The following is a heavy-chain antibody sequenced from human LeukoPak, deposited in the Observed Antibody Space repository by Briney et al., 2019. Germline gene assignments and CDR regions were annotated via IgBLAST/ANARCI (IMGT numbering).Heavy chain of an antibody. CDR1: GGSINAYY. Sequence: SETLSLTCTVSGGSINAYYWSWIRQPPGKGLEWIGEINHSGSTNYNPSLKSRVTISVDTSKNQFSLKLSSVTAADTAVYYCALGYCTNGVCYWFDPWGRGTLVTVSS. J-gene: IGHJ5*02. CDR2: INHSGST. CDR3: ALGYCTNGVCYWFDP. D-gene: IGHD2-8*01. V-gene: IGHV4-34*01.